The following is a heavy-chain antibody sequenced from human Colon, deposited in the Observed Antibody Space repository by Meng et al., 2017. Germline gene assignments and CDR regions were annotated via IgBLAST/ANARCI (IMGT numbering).Heavy chain of an antibody. Sequence: GESLKISCATSGFTFSSYWMSWVRQVPGKGLEWVASIKEDGSEKNYVDSVKGRFTISRDNARNSLHLVMNSLRVEDTAVYYCARADGTYCTNGVCYRGAYFFDYWGQGTLVTVSS. D-gene: IGHD2-8*01. V-gene: IGHV3-7*01. CDR3: ARADGTYCTNGVCYRGAYFFDY. CDR1: GFTFSSYW. J-gene: IGHJ4*02. CDR2: IKEDGSEK.